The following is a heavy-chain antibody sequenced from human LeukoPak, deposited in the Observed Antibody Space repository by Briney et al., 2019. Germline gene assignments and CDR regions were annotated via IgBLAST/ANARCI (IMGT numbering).Heavy chain of an antibody. CDR1: GGSFSGYY. V-gene: IGHV4-34*01. Sequence: SETLSLTCAVYGGSFSGYYWSWLRQPPGKGLEWIGEINHSGSTNYNPSLKSRVTISVDTSKNQFSLKLSSVTAADTAVYYCARLRRRWELRTYFDYWGQGTLVTVSS. D-gene: IGHD1-26*01. CDR3: ARLRRRWELRTYFDY. CDR2: INHSGST. J-gene: IGHJ4*02.